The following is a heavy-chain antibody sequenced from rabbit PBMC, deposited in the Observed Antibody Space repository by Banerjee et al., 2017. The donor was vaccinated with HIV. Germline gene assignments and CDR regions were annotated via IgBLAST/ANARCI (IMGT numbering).Heavy chain of an antibody. CDR2: IYTGDGDT. J-gene: IGHJ4*01. Sequence: ESGGDLVQPGASLTHTCTASGFSFSSNYWMCWVRQAPGKGLEWSACIYTGDGDTHYASWAKGRFAISKTSSTTVTLEMTSLTAADTATYFCARGYGGGAGYGAAIGLWGQGTLVTVS. V-gene: IGHV1S40*01. D-gene: IGHD6-1*01. CDR3: ARGYGGGAGYGAAIGL. CDR1: GFSFSSNYW.